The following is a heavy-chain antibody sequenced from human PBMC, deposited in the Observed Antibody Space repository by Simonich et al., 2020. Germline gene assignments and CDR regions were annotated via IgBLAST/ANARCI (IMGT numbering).Heavy chain of an antibody. J-gene: IGHJ3*02. CDR1: GGSFSGYY. CDR2: INHSGDT. D-gene: IGHD3-16*01. V-gene: IGHV4-34*01. CDR3: ARPLGIVWAFDI. Sequence: QVQLQQWGAGLLKPSETLSLTCAVYGGSFSGYYWSWIRQPPGKGLEWIGEINHSGDTNYNPYLKSRVTISVDTSKNQFSLKLSSVTAADTAVYYCARPLGIVWAFDIWGQGTMVTVSS.